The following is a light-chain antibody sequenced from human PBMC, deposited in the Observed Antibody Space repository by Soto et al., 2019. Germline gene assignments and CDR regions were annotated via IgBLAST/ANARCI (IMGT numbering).Light chain of an antibody. CDR2: TAS. Sequence: DIQMTQSPSFVSASVGDRVTITCRASQDISTWLAWYQQKPGRAPNLLIYTASSLQSGVPSRFSGSGSGTDFTLTISSLQPEDFATYYCQQANSFPYTFGRGTKLEIK. CDR3: QQANSFPYT. V-gene: IGKV1-12*01. J-gene: IGKJ2*01. CDR1: QDISTW.